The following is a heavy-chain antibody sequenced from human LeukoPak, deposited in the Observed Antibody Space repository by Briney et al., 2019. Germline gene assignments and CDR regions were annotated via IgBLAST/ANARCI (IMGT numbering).Heavy chain of an antibody. V-gene: IGHV1-8*01. CDR3: ARTRETIFGVVMDV. CDR1: GYTFTSYD. Sequence: ASVKVSCKASGYTFTSYDINWVRQATGQGLEWMGWMSPNSGNTGYAQKFQGRVTMTRNTSISTAYMELSSLRSEDTAVYYCARTRETIFGVVMDVWGQGTTVTVSS. D-gene: IGHD3-3*01. CDR2: MSPNSGNT. J-gene: IGHJ6*02.